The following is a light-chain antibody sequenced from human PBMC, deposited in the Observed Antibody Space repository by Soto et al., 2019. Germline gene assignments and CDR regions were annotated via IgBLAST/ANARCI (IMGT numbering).Light chain of an antibody. CDR2: RAS. J-gene: IGKJ1*01. CDR1: HNIYSN. Sequence: EIVMTQSPATLSVSPGERATLSCRASHNIYSNVAWYQQRPGQAPRLLIYRASTRAPGIPARFSGSGSGTEFTLTISGLQSDDFTVYSCLQYHNLWAFGQGTKVDIK. V-gene: IGKV3-15*01. CDR3: LQYHNLWA.